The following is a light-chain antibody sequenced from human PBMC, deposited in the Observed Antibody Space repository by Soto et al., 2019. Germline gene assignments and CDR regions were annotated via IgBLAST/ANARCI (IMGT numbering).Light chain of an antibody. J-gene: IGKJ2*01. CDR2: DAS. CDR1: QSISSW. CDR3: QQYNSYPLYT. V-gene: IGKV1-5*01. Sequence: DIQMTQSPSTLSASVGDRVTITCRASQSISSWLAWYQQKPGKAPKLLIYDASSLESGVPSRFSSSGSGTEFTLTISSLQPDDFAAYYCQQYNSYPLYTFGQGTKLAIK.